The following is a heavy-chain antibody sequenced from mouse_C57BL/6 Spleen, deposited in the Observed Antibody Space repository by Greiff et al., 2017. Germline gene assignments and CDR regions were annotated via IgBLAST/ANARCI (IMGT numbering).Heavy chain of an antibody. CDR3: ARRAFYGSSSYWYFDV. CDR2: INPSNGGT. Sequence: QVHVKQPGTELVKPGASVKLSCKASGYTFTSYWMHWVKQRPGQGLEWIGNINPSNGGTNYNEKFKSKATLTVDKSSSTAYMQLSSLTSEDSAVYYCARRAFYGSSSYWYFDVWGTGTTVTVSS. D-gene: IGHD1-1*01. CDR1: GYTFTSYW. V-gene: IGHV1-53*01. J-gene: IGHJ1*03.